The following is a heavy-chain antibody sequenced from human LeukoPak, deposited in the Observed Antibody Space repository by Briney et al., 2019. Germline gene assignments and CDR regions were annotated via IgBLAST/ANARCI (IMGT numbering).Heavy chain of an antibody. Sequence: GGSLRLSCAASGFTFSSYGMHWVRQAPGKGLGWVAFIRYDGSNKYYADSVKGRFTISRDNSKNTLYLQMNSLRAEDTAVYYCAKDRGIAAAGRNDAFDIWGQGTMVTVSS. CDR1: GFTFSSYG. D-gene: IGHD6-13*01. CDR2: IRYDGSNK. J-gene: IGHJ3*02. CDR3: AKDRGIAAAGRNDAFDI. V-gene: IGHV3-30*02.